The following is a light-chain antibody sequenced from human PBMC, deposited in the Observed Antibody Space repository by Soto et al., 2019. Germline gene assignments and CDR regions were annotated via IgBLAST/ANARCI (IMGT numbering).Light chain of an antibody. Sequence: DIQMTQSPSTLSASVGDRVIITCRASQSISNWLAWYQQRPGKAPKLLIYAASSLQSGVPSRFSGSGSGTDFTLTISSLQPEDFATYYCQQANSFPSITFGQGTRLEIK. CDR3: QQANSFPSIT. J-gene: IGKJ5*01. CDR2: AAS. CDR1: QSISNW. V-gene: IGKV1-12*02.